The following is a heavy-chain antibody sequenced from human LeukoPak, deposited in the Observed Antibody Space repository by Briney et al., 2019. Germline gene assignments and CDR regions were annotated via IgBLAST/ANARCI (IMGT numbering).Heavy chain of an antibody. Sequence: ASVKVSCKASGYTFTGYYMHWVRQAPGQGLEWMGWINPNSGGTKYAQKLQGRVTMTTDTSTSTAYMELRSLRSDDTAVYYCARDYDILTGYYTAPFDYWGQGTLVTVSS. CDR3: ARDYDILTGYYTAPFDY. D-gene: IGHD3-9*01. CDR2: INPNSGGT. CDR1: GYTFTGYY. V-gene: IGHV1-2*02. J-gene: IGHJ4*02.